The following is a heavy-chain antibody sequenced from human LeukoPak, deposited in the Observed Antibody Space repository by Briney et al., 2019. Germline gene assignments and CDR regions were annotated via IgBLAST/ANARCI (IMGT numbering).Heavy chain of an antibody. V-gene: IGHV3-74*01. CDR2: ISTDGSFT. CDR1: GFTFSNYL. Sequence: GGSLRLSCAASGFTFSNYLMHWVRQTPGKGLVWISRISTDGSFTNYADSVKGRFSISRDNAKNTLYLQMNSLRVEDTAVYYCARDYYDSSALGYWGQGTLVTVSS. J-gene: IGHJ4*02. D-gene: IGHD3-22*01. CDR3: ARDYYDSSALGY.